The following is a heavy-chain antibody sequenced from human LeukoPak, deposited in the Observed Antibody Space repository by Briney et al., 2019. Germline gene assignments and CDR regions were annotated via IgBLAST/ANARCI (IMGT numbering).Heavy chain of an antibody. Sequence: GGSLRLSCAASGFTLSDYYMSWIRQAPGKGLEWVSYISSSSSYTNYADSVKGRFTISRDNAKNSLYLQMNSLRAEDTAVYYCAGAPHYSNYGPYYYGMDVWGQGTTVTVSS. J-gene: IGHJ6*02. CDR3: AGAPHYSNYGPYYYGMDV. D-gene: IGHD4-11*01. V-gene: IGHV3-11*06. CDR2: ISSSSSYT. CDR1: GFTLSDYY.